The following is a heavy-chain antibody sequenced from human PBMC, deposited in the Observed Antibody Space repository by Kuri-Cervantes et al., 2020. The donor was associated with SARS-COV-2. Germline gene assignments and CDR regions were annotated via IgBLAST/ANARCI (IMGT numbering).Heavy chain of an antibody. Sequence: GESLKISCADSGFTFSSYAMGWVPQATGKGLEWVSAISGSGGSTYYADSVNSRFTISRDNSKNTLYLQMNSLSAEDTAVYYCAKDLGYSSDGRDQHWGQGTLVTVSS. CDR3: AKDLGYSSDGRDQH. D-gene: IGHD6-19*01. CDR2: ISGSGGST. J-gene: IGHJ1*01. CDR1: GFTFSSYA. V-gene: IGHV3-23*01.